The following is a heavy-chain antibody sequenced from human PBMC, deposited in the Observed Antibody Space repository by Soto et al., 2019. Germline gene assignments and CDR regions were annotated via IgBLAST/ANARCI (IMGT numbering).Heavy chain of an antibody. J-gene: IGHJ6*02. V-gene: IGHV1-69*12. Sequence: QVQLVQSGAEVKKPGSSVKVSCKASGGTFSSYAISWVRQAPGQGLEWMGGIIPIFGTANYAQKFQGRVTITADESTSTAYRELSSLRSEDTAVYYCARDRPAAPLVPAAMSYYYYYGMDVWGQGTTVTVSS. D-gene: IGHD2-2*01. CDR3: ARDRPAAPLVPAAMSYYYYYGMDV. CDR1: GGTFSSYA. CDR2: IIPIFGTA.